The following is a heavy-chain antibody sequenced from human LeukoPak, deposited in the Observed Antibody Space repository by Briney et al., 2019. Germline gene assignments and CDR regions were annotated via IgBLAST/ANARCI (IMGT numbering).Heavy chain of an antibody. V-gene: IGHV4-38-2*02. D-gene: IGHD2-15*01. J-gene: IGHJ6*03. CDR2: IYHSGST. Sequence: SETLSLTCAVSGYSLSSGYYWGWIRQPPGKGLEWIGSIYHSGSTYYNPSLKSRVTISVDTSKNQFSLKLSSVTAADTAVYYCARDRRDYSFYYYMDVWGKGTTVTVSS. CDR1: GYSLSSGYY. CDR3: ARDRRDYSFYYYMDV.